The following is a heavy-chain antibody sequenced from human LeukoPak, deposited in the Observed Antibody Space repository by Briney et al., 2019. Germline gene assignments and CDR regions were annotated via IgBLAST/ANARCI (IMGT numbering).Heavy chain of an antibody. V-gene: IGHV7-4-1*02. CDR3: ARDSSSEANSFDY. Sequence: ASVKLSCKASGYTFTSYAMNWVRQAPGQGLEWMGWINTNTGNPTYAQGFTGRFVFSLDTSGSTAYLPVSSTQREDTSLIYCARDSSSEANSFDYWVQGTLVTVPS. CDR1: GYTFTSYA. CDR2: INTNTGNP. J-gene: IGHJ4*02. D-gene: IGHD6-6*01.